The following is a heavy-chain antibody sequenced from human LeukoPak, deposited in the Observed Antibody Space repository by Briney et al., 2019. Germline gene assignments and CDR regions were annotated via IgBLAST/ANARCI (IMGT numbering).Heavy chain of an antibody. CDR1: GFTFSSYA. V-gene: IGHV3-23*01. Sequence: GGSLRLSCAASGFTFSSYAMSWVRQAPGKGLEWVSAISGSGGITSYADSVKGRFTISRDNSKNTLYLQMNSLRAEDTAVYYCARGMKYTTGWYYMDVWGKGTTVTISS. J-gene: IGHJ6*03. CDR2: ISGSGGIT. D-gene: IGHD6-19*01. CDR3: ARGMKYTTGWYYMDV.